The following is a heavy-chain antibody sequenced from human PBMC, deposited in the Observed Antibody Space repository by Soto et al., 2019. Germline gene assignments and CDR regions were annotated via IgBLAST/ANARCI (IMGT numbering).Heavy chain of an antibody. CDR1: GYSISSGYY. D-gene: IGHD3-10*01. V-gene: IGHV4-38-2*01. CDR2: IDHSGST. CDR3: SESGSGSYYNFVDLTPFDY. Sequence: SETLSLTCAVSGYSISSGYYWVWIRQPPGKGLEWIGSIDHSGSTYYNPSLKSRVTISVDTAKNQFSLKLSSVTAADTAVYYCSESGSGSYYNFVDLTPFDYWGQGTLVTVSS. J-gene: IGHJ4*02.